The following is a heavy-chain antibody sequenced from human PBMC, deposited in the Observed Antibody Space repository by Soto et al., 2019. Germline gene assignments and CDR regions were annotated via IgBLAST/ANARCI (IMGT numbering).Heavy chain of an antibody. CDR2: MNPNSGNT. J-gene: IGHJ3*02. V-gene: IGHV1-8*01. CDR3: ARGLGKDFWSGYSQPDAFDI. D-gene: IGHD3-3*01. CDR1: GYSFTSYD. Sequence: SVKPSCKASGYSFTSYDSNWVRQATGQGLEWMGWMNPNSGNTGYAQKFQGRVTMTRNTSISTAYMELSSLRSEDTAVYYCARGLGKDFWSGYSQPDAFDIWGQGTMVTVSS.